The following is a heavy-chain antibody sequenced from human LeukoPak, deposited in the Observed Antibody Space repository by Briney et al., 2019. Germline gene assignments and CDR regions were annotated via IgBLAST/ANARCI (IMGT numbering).Heavy chain of an antibody. CDR1: GFTFSSYA. CDR2: ISGSGGST. V-gene: IGHV3-23*01. Sequence: GGSLRLSCAASGFTFSSYAMSWVRQAPGKGLEWVSAISGSGGSTHYADSVKGRFTISRGNSRNTLYLQMNSLRAEDTAVYYCAKDGYSSSAPFDYWGQGTLVTVSS. D-gene: IGHD6-6*01. J-gene: IGHJ4*02. CDR3: AKDGYSSSAPFDY.